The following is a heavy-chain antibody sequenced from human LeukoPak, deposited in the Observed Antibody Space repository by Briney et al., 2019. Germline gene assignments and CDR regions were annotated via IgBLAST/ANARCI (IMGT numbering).Heavy chain of an antibody. V-gene: IGHV4-59*01. Sequence: PSETLSLTCTVSGDSINNYYWSWIRQPPGKGLEYIGYIYYSGSTNYNPSLKSRVTMSVDTSKNQFSPKLSSVTVADTAVYYCARPYYYGSGNYYNWYLDLWGRGTLVTVSS. J-gene: IGHJ2*01. CDR1: GDSINNYY. D-gene: IGHD3-10*01. CDR2: IYYSGST. CDR3: ARPYYYGSGNYYNWYLDL.